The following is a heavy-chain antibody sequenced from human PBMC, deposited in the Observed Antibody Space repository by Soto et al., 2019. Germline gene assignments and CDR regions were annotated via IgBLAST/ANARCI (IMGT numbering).Heavy chain of an antibody. V-gene: IGHV1-18*01. J-gene: IGHJ6*02. Sequence: GASVEVSCKASGYTFTSYGISWVRQAPGQGLEWMGWISAYNGNTNYAQKLQGRVTMTTDTSTSTAYMELRSLRSDDTAVYYCARDQRITIFGVVISPNRYYYYGMDVWGQGTTVTVSS. CDR3: ARDQRITIFGVVISPNRYYYYGMDV. CDR2: ISAYNGNT. D-gene: IGHD3-3*01. CDR1: GYTFTSYG.